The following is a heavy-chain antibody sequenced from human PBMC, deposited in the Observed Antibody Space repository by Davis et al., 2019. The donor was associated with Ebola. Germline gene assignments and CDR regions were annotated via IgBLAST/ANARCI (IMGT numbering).Heavy chain of an antibody. CDR2: IRYDGSNK. CDR3: AKEITMIGALYFDY. V-gene: IGHV3-30*02. D-gene: IGHD3-10*02. Sequence: GESLKISCAASGFTFSSYGMHWVRQAPGKGLEWVAFIRYDGSNKYYADSVKGRFTISRDNSKNTLYLQMNSLRAEDTAVYYCAKEITMIGALYFDYWGQGTLVTVSS. CDR1: GFTFSSYG. J-gene: IGHJ4*02.